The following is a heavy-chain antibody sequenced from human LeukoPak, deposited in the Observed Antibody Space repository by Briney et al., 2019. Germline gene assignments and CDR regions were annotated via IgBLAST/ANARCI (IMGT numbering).Heavy chain of an antibody. CDR2: ISSSSSYT. V-gene: IGHV3-11*03. CDR1: GFTFSDYY. Sequence: PGGSLRLSCAASGFTFSDYYMSWIRQAPGKGLEWVSYISSSSSYTNYADSVKGRFTISRDNAKNSLYLQMNSLRAEDTAVYYCATAPYDSSGYYLFDYWGQGTLVTVSS. D-gene: IGHD3-22*01. CDR3: ATAPYDSSGYYLFDY. J-gene: IGHJ4*02.